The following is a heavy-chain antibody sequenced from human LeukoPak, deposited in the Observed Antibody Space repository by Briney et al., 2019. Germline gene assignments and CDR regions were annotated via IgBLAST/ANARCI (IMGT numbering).Heavy chain of an antibody. D-gene: IGHD1-26*01. V-gene: IGHV3-30-3*01. J-gene: IGHJ4*02. CDR1: GFTFSSYA. Sequence: AGGSLRLSCAASGFTFSSYAMPWVRQAPGKGLEWVAVISYDGSNKYYADSVKGRFTISRDNSKNTLYLQMNSLRAEDTAVYYCARDQSGSYSYFDYWGQGTLVTVSS. CDR3: ARDQSGSYSYFDY. CDR2: ISYDGSNK.